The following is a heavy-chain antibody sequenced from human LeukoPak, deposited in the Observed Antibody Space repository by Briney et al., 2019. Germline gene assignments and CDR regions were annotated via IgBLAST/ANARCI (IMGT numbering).Heavy chain of an antibody. Sequence: SETPCLTCAVSGGSLRDYFWSCGRQRPGEGLEWIGDIYYSQRTNYDPSLKSRVTTSVDASKNQFPLKLSSVPAADTAVYYCARGSGSRDSWFEPWGQGTLVSVSS. CDR3: ARGSGSRDSWFEP. D-gene: IGHD2-15*01. V-gene: IGHV4-59*01. J-gene: IGHJ5*02. CDR1: GGSLRDYF. CDR2: IYYSQRT.